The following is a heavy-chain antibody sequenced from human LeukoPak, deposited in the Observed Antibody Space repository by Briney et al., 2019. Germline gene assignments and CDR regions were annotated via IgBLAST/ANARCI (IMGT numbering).Heavy chain of an antibody. D-gene: IGHD4-17*01. CDR1: GGSFSGYY. CDR2: INHSGST. Sequence: SETLSLTCAVYGGSFSGYYWSWIRQPPGKGLEWIEEINHSGSTNYNPSLKSRVTISVDTSKNQFSLKLSSVTAADTAVYYCARGSGDYESTNWFDPWGQGTLVTVSS. V-gene: IGHV4-34*01. CDR3: ARGSGDYESTNWFDP. J-gene: IGHJ5*02.